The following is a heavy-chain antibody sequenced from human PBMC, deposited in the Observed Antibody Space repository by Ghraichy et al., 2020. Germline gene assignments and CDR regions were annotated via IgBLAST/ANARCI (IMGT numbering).Heavy chain of an antibody. D-gene: IGHD6-19*01. V-gene: IGHV3-7*01. CDR3: ARDRRPLVSGWKKLGWFDP. J-gene: IGHJ5*02. CDR1: GFTFSSYW. CDR2: IKQDGSEK. Sequence: GGSLRLSCAASGFTFSSYWMSWVRQAPGKGLEWVANIKQDGSEKYYVDSVKGRFTISRDNAKNSLYLQMNSLRAEDTAVYYCARDRRPLVSGWKKLGWFDPWGQGTLVTVSS.